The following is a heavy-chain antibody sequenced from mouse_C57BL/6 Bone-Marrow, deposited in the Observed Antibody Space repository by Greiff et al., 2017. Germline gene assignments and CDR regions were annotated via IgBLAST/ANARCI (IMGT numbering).Heavy chain of an antibody. J-gene: IGHJ4*01. V-gene: IGHV5-17*01. D-gene: IGHD2-2*01. CDR3: ARGTMVTTGRYYYAMDY. Sequence: EVQLVESGGGLVKPGGSLKLSCAASGFTFSDYGMHWVRQAPEKGLEWVAYISSGSSTIYYADTVKGRFTISRDNAKNTLFLQMTSLRSEDTAMYYCARGTMVTTGRYYYAMDYWGQGTSVTVSS. CDR2: ISSGSSTI. CDR1: GFTFSDYG.